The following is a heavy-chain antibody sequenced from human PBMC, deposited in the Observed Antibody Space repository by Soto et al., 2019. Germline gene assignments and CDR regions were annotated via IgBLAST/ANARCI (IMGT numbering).Heavy chain of an antibody. CDR3: ASSYGSGYRAFDY. Sequence: QVQLVQSGAEVKRPGSSVKVSCKASGDTFTFYSINWVRQAPGLGLEWMGRINPILSMSNYAQRFQGRVRMTADKSTRTAYMELSSLRSEDTAIYYCASSYGSGYRAFDYWGQGALVTVSS. CDR2: INPILSMS. CDR1: GDTFTFYS. D-gene: IGHD3-10*01. V-gene: IGHV1-69*02. J-gene: IGHJ4*02.